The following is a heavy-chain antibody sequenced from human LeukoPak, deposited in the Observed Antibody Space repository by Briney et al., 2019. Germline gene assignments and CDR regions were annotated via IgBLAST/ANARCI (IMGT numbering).Heavy chain of an antibody. V-gene: IGHV4-4*02. CDR2: IYHSGST. CDR3: AREVASYYFDY. J-gene: IGHJ4*02. D-gene: IGHD2-2*01. Sequence: SETLSFTCTVSGGSISSSNWWSWVRQPPGKGLEWIGKIYHSGSTNYNPSLKSRVTISVDKSKNQFSLKLSSVTAADTAVYYCAREVASYYFDYWGQGTLVTVSS. CDR1: GGSISSSNW.